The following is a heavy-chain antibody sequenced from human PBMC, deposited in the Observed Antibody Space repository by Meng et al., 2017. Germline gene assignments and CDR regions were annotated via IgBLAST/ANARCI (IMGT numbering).Heavy chain of an antibody. V-gene: IGHV1-2*06. D-gene: IGHD4-17*01. Sequence: QVQFVQSGAEVKSPGASLRVFCEVYGYTFNDHYLHWVRQAPGQGPEWMGRNHPKSGDTDYGQKVRGKVTMTRNTSIKTAYMELIRLISDDTAVYYCTRGGDYGDYLDWWGQGTLVTVSS. CDR3: TRGGDYGDYLDW. J-gene: IGHJ4*02. CDR1: GYTFNDHY. CDR2: NHPKSGDT.